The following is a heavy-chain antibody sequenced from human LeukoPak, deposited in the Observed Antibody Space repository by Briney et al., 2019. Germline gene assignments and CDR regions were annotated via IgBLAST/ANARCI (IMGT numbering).Heavy chain of an antibody. Sequence: SETLSLTCTVSGGSISSYYWSWIRQPPGKGLEWIGYIYYSGSTNYNPSLKSRVTISVDTSKNQFSLKLSSVTAADTAVYYCARDLRVVVEYYYYYYYMDVWGKGTTVTISS. CDR1: GGSISSYY. J-gene: IGHJ6*03. V-gene: IGHV4-59*01. D-gene: IGHD2-15*01. CDR3: ARDLRVVVEYYYYYYYMDV. CDR2: IYYSGST.